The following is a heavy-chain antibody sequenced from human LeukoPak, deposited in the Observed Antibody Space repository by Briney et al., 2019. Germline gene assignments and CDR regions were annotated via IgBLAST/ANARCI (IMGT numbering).Heavy chain of an antibody. D-gene: IGHD3-10*01. CDR1: GGSISSYY. Sequence: PSETLSLTCTVSGGSISSYYWSWIRQPPGKGLEWIGYIYYSGSTNYNPSLKSRVTISVDTSKNQFSLKLSSVTAADTAVYYCARSYGSGPRRVGYGGREPRVPVS. CDR3: ARSYGSGPRRVGY. J-gene: IGHJ4*02. CDR2: IYYSGST. V-gene: IGHV4-59*01.